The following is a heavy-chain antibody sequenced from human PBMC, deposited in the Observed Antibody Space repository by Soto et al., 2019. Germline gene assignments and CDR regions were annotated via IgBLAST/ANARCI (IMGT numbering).Heavy chain of an antibody. D-gene: IGHD6-6*01. CDR3: ARLEQLVYYFDY. V-gene: IGHV1-2*02. Sequence: ASVKVSCKASGYTFTGYYMHCVRQAPGQGLEWMGWINPNSGGTNYAQKFQGRVTMTRDTSISTAYMELSRLRSDDTAVYYCARLEQLVYYFDYWGQGTLVTVSA. CDR2: INPNSGGT. J-gene: IGHJ4*02. CDR1: GYTFTGYY.